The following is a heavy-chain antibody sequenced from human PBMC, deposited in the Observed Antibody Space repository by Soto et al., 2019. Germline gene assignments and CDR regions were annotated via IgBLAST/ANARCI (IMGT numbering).Heavy chain of an antibody. CDR1: GFIFSNAW. Sequence: GGSLRLSCAASGFIFSNAWINWVRQAPGKGLEWVGRIKSKADGGTTDFAAPVKGRFTISRDDSKNTLYLQMNSLKTEDTAVYYCTTKQWQSRRYGMDVWGQGTTVTVSS. J-gene: IGHJ6*02. D-gene: IGHD6-19*01. CDR2: IKSKADGGTT. V-gene: IGHV3-15*07. CDR3: TTKQWQSRRYGMDV.